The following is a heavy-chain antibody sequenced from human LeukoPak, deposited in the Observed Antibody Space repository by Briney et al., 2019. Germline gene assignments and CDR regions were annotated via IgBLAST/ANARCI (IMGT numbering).Heavy chain of an antibody. D-gene: IGHD3-22*01. CDR2: VNTGTGNT. J-gene: IGHJ4*02. CDR1: GYTFSNYA. V-gene: IGHV1-3*04. CDR3: AKEVTLIVVARSFFDY. Sequence: GASVKVSCKASGYTFSNYAIHWVRQAPGQRPEWMGWVNTGTGNTRYSEKFQGRVTITRDTSANTVYMGLTSLTSGDTAVYYCAKEVTLIVVARSFFDYWGQGTLVTVSS.